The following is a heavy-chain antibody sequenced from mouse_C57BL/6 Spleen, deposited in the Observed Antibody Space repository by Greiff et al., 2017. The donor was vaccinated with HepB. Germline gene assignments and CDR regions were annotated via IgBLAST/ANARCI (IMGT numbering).Heavy chain of an antibody. CDR3: ARDYDYDPYAMDY. D-gene: IGHD2-4*01. CDR2: ISSGSSTI. J-gene: IGHJ4*01. CDR1: GFTFSDYG. Sequence: EVQLQESGGGLVKPGGSLKLSCAASGFTFSDYGMHWVRQAPEKGLEWVAYISSGSSTIYYADTVKGRFTISRDNAKNTLFLQMTSLRSEDTAMYYCARDYDYDPYAMDYWGQGTSVTVSS. V-gene: IGHV5-17*01.